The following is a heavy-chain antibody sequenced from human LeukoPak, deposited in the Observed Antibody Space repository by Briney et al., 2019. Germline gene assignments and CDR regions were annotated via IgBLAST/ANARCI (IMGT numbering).Heavy chain of an antibody. V-gene: IGHV3-33*06. CDR2: IWYDGSNK. D-gene: IGHD2-21*02. Sequence: GGSLRLSCVASGFTFSSYGMHWVRQAPGKGLEWVAVIWYDGSNKYYADSVKGRFTISRDNSKNTLYLQMDSLRAEDTAVYYCAQADIVVVTAIHSGDYWGQGTLVTVSS. CDR3: AQADIVVVTAIHSGDY. CDR1: GFTFSSYG. J-gene: IGHJ4*02.